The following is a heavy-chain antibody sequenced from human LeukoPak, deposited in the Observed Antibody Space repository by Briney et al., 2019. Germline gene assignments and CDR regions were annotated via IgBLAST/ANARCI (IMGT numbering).Heavy chain of an antibody. Sequence: GGSLRLSCAASVFTVSSNYMSWVRRAPGKGLEGGSVIYRGGSTYYADSEKGRFTISRDNSKNTLYFQMNSLRAEDTAVYYCARRGGAYYYYYMGVWGKGTTVTISS. D-gene: IGHD4-17*01. J-gene: IGHJ6*03. CDR3: ARRGGAYYYYYMGV. CDR2: IYRGGST. V-gene: IGHV3-53*01. CDR1: VFTVSSNY.